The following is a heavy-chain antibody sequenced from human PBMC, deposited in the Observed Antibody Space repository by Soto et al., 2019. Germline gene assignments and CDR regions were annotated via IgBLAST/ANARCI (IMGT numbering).Heavy chain of an antibody. Sequence: EVQLVESGGGLVKPGGSLRLSCAASGFTFSSYSMNWVRQAPGKGLEWVSSIRSSSEHIYHADSVKGRFTISRDNAENSLYLQMNSLRAEDTAVYYCARRYGNYAMDVWGQWTTVTVSS. D-gene: IGHD1-1*01. CDR2: IRSSSEHI. CDR3: ARRYGNYAMDV. CDR1: GFTFSSYS. V-gene: IGHV3-21*01. J-gene: IGHJ6*02.